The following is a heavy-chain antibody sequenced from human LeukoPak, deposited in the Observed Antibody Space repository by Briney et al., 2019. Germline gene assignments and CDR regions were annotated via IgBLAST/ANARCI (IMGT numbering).Heavy chain of an antibody. V-gene: IGHV3-49*03. D-gene: IGHD5-18*01. J-gene: IGHJ5*02. CDR3: TRDRLGYNYRTNWFDP. CDR1: GFTFGDYA. Sequence: PGGSLRLSCTASGFTFGDYAMSWFRQAPGKGLEWVGFIRSKAYGGTTEYAASVKGRFTISRDDSKSIAYLKMNSLKTERTAVYSCTRDRLGYNYRTNWFDPWGQGTLVTVSS. CDR2: IRSKAYGGTT.